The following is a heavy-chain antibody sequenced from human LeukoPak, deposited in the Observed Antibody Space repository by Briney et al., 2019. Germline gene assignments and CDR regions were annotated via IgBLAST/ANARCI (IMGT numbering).Heavy chain of an antibody. J-gene: IGHJ4*02. CDR1: GYTFSNYA. CDR3: AREGLQLTGGYFDY. Sequence: ASVKVSCKTSGYTFSNYAMNWVRQAPGQGLEWMGWINTITGSPTYAQGFTGRFVFSLDTSVSAAYLQISSLKAEDTAVYYCAREGLQLTGGYFDYWGQGTLVTVSS. D-gene: IGHD1-14*01. V-gene: IGHV7-4-1*02. CDR2: INTITGSP.